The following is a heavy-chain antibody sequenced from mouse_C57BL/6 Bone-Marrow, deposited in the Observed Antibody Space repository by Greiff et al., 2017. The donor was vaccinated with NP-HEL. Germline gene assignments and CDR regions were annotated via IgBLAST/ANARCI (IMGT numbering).Heavy chain of an antibody. D-gene: IGHD3-2*02. Sequence: VKLVESGAELVRPGASVTLSCKASGYTFTDYEMHWVKQTPVHGLEWIGAIDPETGGTAYNQKFKGKAILTADKSSSTAYMELRSLTSEDSAVYYCTRSGGQAWFAYWGQGTLVTVSA. CDR1: GYTFTDYE. CDR3: TRSGGQAWFAY. J-gene: IGHJ3*01. CDR2: IDPETGGT. V-gene: IGHV1-15*01.